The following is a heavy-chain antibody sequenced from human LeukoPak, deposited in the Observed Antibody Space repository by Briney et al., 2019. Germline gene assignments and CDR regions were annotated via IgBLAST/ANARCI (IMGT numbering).Heavy chain of an antibody. D-gene: IGHD6-13*01. Sequence: SRGSLRLSCAASGFTFSSYAMHWVRQAPGKGLEWVAVISYDGSNKYYADSVKGRFTISRDNSKNTLYLQMNSLRAEDTAVYYCARARGGQQLVVDYWGQGTLVTVSS. CDR2: ISYDGSNK. CDR1: GFTFSSYA. CDR3: ARARGGQQLVVDY. V-gene: IGHV3-30*04. J-gene: IGHJ4*02.